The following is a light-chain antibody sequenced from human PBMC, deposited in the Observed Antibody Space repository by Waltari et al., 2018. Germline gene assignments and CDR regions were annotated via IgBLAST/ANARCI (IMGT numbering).Light chain of an antibody. Sequence: QSALAQPASVPGSPGQSVTISCTGTGRAVGGYNYVSWYQQHPGKVPKIIIYDVSVRPSGISSRFSGSKSGNTASLTISGLQAEDEADYYCGSYSGTTTYVFGTGTYVTVL. J-gene: IGLJ1*01. V-gene: IGLV2-14*03. CDR1: GRAVGGYNY. CDR2: DVS. CDR3: GSYSGTTTYV.